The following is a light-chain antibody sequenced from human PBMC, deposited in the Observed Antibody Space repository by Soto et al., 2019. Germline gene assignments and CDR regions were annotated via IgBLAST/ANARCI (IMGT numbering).Light chain of an antibody. V-gene: IGLV2-14*03. CDR1: SSDVGNYNY. CDR2: DVS. Sequence: QSALTQPASVSGSPGQSIAISCTGTSSDVGNYNYVSWYQQHPGKAPKLMIYDVSNRPSGVSNRFSGSKSGNTASLTISGLQPEDEADYYCNSYTSSSPYVIGTGTKVTVL. CDR3: NSYTSSSPYV. J-gene: IGLJ1*01.